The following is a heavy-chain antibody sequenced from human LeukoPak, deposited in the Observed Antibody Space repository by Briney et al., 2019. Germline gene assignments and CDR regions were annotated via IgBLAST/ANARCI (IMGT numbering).Heavy chain of an antibody. V-gene: IGHV3-15*01. CDR3: TTDLGYSYGYYYYGMDV. CDR1: GFTFSNAW. J-gene: IGHJ6*02. CDR2: IKSKTDGGTT. Sequence: GGSLRLSCAASGFTFSNAWMSWVRQAPGKGLEWVGRIKSKTDGGTTDYAAPVKGRFTISRDDSKNTLYLQMNSLKTEDTAVYYCTTDLGYSYGYYYYGMDVWGQGTTVTVSS. D-gene: IGHD5-18*01.